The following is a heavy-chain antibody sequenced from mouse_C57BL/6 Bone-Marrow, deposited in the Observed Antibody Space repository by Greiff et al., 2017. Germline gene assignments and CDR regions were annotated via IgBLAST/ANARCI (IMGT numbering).Heavy chain of an antibody. J-gene: IGHJ2*01. CDR2: IDPSDSYT. D-gene: IGHD2-4*01. V-gene: IGHV1-59*01. CDR3: ARRRIYYDYDY. CDR1: GYTFTSYW. Sequence: QVQLQQSGAELVRPGTSVKLSCKASGYTFTSYWMHWVKQRPGQGLEWIGVIDPSDSYTNYNQKFKGKATLTVDTSSSTAYMQLSSLTSEDSAVYYCARRRIYYDYDYWGQGTTLTVSS.